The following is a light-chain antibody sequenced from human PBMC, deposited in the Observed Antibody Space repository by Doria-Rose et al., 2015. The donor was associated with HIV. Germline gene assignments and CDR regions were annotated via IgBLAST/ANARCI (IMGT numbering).Light chain of an antibody. CDR2: GNI. J-gene: IGLJ1*01. CDR1: SSNIGAGYD. V-gene: IGLV1-40*01. Sequence: QTVVTQEPSVSEAPGQRVTISCTGSSSNIGAGYDVHWYQQLPGTAPKLLIYGNINRPSGVPDRISGSKSGTSASWAFTGLKAEDEADYYCQSYDSSLSGYVFGTGTKVAVL. CDR3: QSYDSSLSGYV.